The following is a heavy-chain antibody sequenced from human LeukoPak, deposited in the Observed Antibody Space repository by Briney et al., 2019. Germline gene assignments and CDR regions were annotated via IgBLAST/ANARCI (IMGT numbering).Heavy chain of an antibody. V-gene: IGHV1-69*06. Sequence: ATVTVSCKVSGGTFSSYAISWVRHAPGQGLELVGGVIPYFGTTKYAQNSEGRVTIIADKSKSTAYMEPSSLRSEETAVYYCARDWVLGYCSGGSCPNWFDPWGQGTLVTVSS. J-gene: IGHJ5*02. CDR1: GGTFSSYA. CDR2: VIPYFGTT. CDR3: ARDWVLGYCSGGSCPNWFDP. D-gene: IGHD2-15*01.